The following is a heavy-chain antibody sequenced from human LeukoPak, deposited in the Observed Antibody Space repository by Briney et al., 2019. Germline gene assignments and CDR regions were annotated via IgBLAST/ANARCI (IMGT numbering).Heavy chain of an antibody. D-gene: IGHD2-8*02. Sequence: GGSLRLSCAASGFTFSDAWLSWDRQAPGKGPEWVGRIKSSADDGATDYAAPVKGRFTVSRDDSKDTLYLQMNSLKTEDTAVYYCSLRYCSGTSCPGYWGQGTLVTVSS. V-gene: IGHV3-15*01. CDR1: GFTFSDAW. CDR3: SLRYCSGTSCPGY. J-gene: IGHJ4*02. CDR2: IKSSADDGAT.